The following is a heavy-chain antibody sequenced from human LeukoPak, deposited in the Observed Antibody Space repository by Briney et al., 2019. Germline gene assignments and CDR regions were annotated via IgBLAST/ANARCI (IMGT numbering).Heavy chain of an antibody. J-gene: IGHJ4*02. Sequence: GGSLRLSCAASGFTFSSYWMNWVRQAPGKGLEWVANIKQDGSETYYVDSVKGRFTISRDNAKNSLYLHMNSLRAEDTAVYYCAREGILWFGELQHYDYWGQGTLVTVSS. V-gene: IGHV3-7*01. CDR3: AREGILWFGELQHYDY. CDR1: GFTFSSYW. CDR2: IKQDGSET. D-gene: IGHD3-10*01.